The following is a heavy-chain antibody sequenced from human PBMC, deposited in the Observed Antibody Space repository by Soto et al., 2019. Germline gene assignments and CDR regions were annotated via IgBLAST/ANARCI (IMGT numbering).Heavy chain of an antibody. CDR2: IYWNYDK. Sequence: QITLRESGPTLVKPTQTLTLTCTFSGFSLGTSGVAVGWFRQPPGKALEWLALIYWNYDKRYSPSLSSRLTSDKDTSNKQVVLTMTTMDPVYTATYSCANRPRYDCTDGGWVDPWGQGTLVTVSS. J-gene: IGHJ5*02. CDR1: GFSLGTSGVA. CDR3: ANRPRYDCTDGGWVDP. D-gene: IGHD1-1*01. V-gene: IGHV2-5*01.